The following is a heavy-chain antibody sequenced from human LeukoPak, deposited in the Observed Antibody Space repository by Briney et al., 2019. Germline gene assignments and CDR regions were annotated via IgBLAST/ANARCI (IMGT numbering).Heavy chain of an antibody. V-gene: IGHV1-2*02. CDR3: ARDPRGPVAGIGEFFQH. D-gene: IGHD6-19*01. J-gene: IGHJ1*01. CDR1: GYTFTGYY. CDR2: INPNSGGT. Sequence: GASVKVSCKASGYTFTGYYMHWVRQAPGQGLEWMGWINPNSGGTNYAQKFQGRVTMTTDTSTSTAYMELRSLKSDDTAVYYCARDPRGPVAGIGEFFQHWGQGTLVTVSS.